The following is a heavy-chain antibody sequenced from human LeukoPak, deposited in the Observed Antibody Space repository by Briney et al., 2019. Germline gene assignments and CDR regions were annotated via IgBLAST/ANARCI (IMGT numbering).Heavy chain of an antibody. D-gene: IGHD2-2*01. CDR3: AGAGRYCSSTSCYHWFDP. V-gene: IGHV4-30-4*01. Sequence: SETLSLTCTVSGGSISSGDYYWSWIRQPPGKGLEWIGYIYYSGSTYYNPSLKSRVTISVDTSKNQSSLKLSSVTAADTAVYYCAGAGRYCSSTSCYHWFDPWGQGTLVTVSS. J-gene: IGHJ5*02. CDR1: GGSISSGDYY. CDR2: IYYSGST.